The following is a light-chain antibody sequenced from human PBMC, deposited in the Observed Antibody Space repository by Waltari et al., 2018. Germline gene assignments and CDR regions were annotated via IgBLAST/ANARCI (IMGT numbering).Light chain of an antibody. CDR3: QTGGHGTWV. CDR1: SCHSRHV. J-gene: IGLJ3*02. Sequence: QLVLTQSPSATASLGASVKLTCTLSSCHSRHVLAWPPQQPEKGTRYLLKVNSDGSHSKGDEIPDRVSGSSSGAERYLTISSLQSEDEADYYCQTGGHGTWVFGGGTKLTVL. V-gene: IGLV4-69*01. CDR2: VNSDGSH.